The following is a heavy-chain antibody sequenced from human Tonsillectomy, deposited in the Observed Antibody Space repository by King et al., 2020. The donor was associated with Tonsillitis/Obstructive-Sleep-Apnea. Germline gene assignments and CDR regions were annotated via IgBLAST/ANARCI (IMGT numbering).Heavy chain of an antibody. D-gene: IGHD1-26*01. V-gene: IGHV3-66*01. CDR2: IYSGGKT. CDR3: ARDVKVGATTLYYFFYYMDV. CDR1: GFTVSNNY. Sequence: QLVQSGGGLVQPGGSLRLSCAASGFTVSNNYMSWVRQAPGKGLEWVSVIYSGGKTYYADSVKGRFTISRDNSKNTLYLQMNSLRAEDTAVYYCARDVKVGATTLYYFFYYMDVWGKGTTVTVSS. J-gene: IGHJ6*03.